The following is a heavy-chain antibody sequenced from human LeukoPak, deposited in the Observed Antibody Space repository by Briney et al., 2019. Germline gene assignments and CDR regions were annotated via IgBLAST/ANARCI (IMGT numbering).Heavy chain of an antibody. V-gene: IGHV4-59*04. D-gene: IGHD5-18*01. CDR2: IYYSGST. CDR3: ARGGPAMALDY. CDR1: GGSISSYY. Sequence: PSETLSLTCTVSGGSISSYYWSWIRQPPGKGLEWIGSIYYSGSTYDNPSLKSRVTISLDTSKNQISLRLRSVTAAGTAVYYCARGGPAMALDYWGQGTLVTVSS. J-gene: IGHJ4*02.